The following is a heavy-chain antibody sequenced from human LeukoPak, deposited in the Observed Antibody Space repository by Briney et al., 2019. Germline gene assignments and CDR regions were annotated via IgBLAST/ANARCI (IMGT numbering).Heavy chain of an antibody. D-gene: IGHD4-11*01. CDR2: IWSDGTIT. CDR3: AKDIQRGFDYTNSLDY. V-gene: IGHV3-33*06. Sequence: GGSLRLSCAASGFMFTDYGMHWVRQAPGKGLEWVAVIWSDGTITYYSDSVKGRFAISRDDSNDMVYLQMNRLRAEDTVIYYCAKDIQRGFDYTNSLDYWGQGTLVTVSS. J-gene: IGHJ4*02. CDR1: GFMFTDYG.